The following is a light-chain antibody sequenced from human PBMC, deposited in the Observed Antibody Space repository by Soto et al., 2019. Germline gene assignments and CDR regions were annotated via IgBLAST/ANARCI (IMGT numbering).Light chain of an antibody. CDR3: QQYGSSPLIT. CDR2: GAS. Sequence: EIVMTQSPATLSVSPGERATLSCRASQSVSRKLAWYQQTPGQAPRLLIYGASTRATGIPARFSGSGSGTDFTLTISRLEPEDCAVYYCQQYGSSPLITVGQGTRLEIK. CDR1: QSVSRK. J-gene: IGKJ5*01. V-gene: IGKV3-15*01.